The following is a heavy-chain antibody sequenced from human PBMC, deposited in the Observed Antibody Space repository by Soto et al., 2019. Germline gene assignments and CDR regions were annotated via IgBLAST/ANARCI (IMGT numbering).Heavy chain of an antibody. CDR2: INAGNGNT. V-gene: IGHV1-3*01. CDR1: GYTFTSYA. CDR3: ARLAARPRGFDP. J-gene: IGHJ5*02. Sequence: ASVKVSCKASGYTFTSYAMHWVRQAPGQRLEWMGWINAGNGNTEYSQKFQGRVTITRDTSASTAYMELSSLRSEDTAVYYCARLAARPRGFDPWGQGTLVTVSS. D-gene: IGHD6-6*01.